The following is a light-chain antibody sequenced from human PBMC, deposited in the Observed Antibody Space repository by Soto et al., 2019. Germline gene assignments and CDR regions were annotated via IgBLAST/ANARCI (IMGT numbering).Light chain of an antibody. J-gene: IGKJ4*01. CDR2: AAS. CDR3: LQHNSYPPT. Sequence: DIQMNQSPSSLSASVGDRVTITCRASQGIGSALGWYQQKPRKPPKRLIYAASSLQSGVPSRFRGSGSGTEFTLTISSRQPEDFATYYFLQHNSYPPTFGGGTKVEIK. V-gene: IGKV1-17*01. CDR1: QGIGSA.